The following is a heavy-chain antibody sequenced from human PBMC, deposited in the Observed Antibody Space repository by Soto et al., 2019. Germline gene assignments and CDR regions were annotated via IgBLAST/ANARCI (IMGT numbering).Heavy chain of an antibody. Sequence: GLEWIGEINHSGSTNYNPSLKGRVTISVDTSKNQFSLKLSSVTAADTAVYYCARQALKIAGQNWFDPWGQGTLVTVSS. V-gene: IGHV4-34*01. J-gene: IGHJ5*02. D-gene: IGHD6-13*01. CDR2: INHSGST. CDR3: ARQALKIAGQNWFDP.